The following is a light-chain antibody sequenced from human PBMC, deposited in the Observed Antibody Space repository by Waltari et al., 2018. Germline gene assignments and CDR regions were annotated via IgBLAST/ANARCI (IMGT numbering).Light chain of an antibody. CDR2: KVN. Sequence: QSALTQPASVSGSPGQSITISCTGTSSDVGFYDFVSWFQQHPGKAPKVMIYKVNNRPSGVSDRFSGSKSGNTASLTISGLQAEDEADYYCCSYAGSDTFVVLGGGTKLTVL. V-gene: IGLV2-23*02. J-gene: IGLJ2*01. CDR3: CSYAGSDTFVV. CDR1: SSDVGFYDF.